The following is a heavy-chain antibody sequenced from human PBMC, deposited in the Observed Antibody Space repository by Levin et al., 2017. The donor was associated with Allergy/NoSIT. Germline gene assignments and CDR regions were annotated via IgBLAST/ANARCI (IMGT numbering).Heavy chain of an antibody. CDR2: ISYDGSTT. D-gene: IGHD3-22*01. CDR1: GFIFSSYA. V-gene: IGHV3-30-3*01. CDR3: TRADSSAYSDY. Sequence: GGSLRLSCAASGFIFSSYAMHWVRQAPGKGLEWVAVISYDGSTTYYPDSVKGRFTISSDSAKNTLYLQMNSLRAEDTAVYYCTRADSSAYSDYWGQGTLVTVSS. J-gene: IGHJ4*02.